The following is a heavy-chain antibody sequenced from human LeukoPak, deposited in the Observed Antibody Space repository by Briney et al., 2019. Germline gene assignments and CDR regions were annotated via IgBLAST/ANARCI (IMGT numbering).Heavy chain of an antibody. D-gene: IGHD3-22*01. Sequence: PSETLSLTCTVSGGSISSYYWSWIRQPPGKGLEWIGYIYYSGSTNYNPSLKSRVTISVDTSKNQFSLKLSSVTAADTAVYYCARATWLPVGLYYYDSSGYYYYFDSWGQGTLDTVSS. CDR1: GGSISSYY. CDR2: IYYSGST. J-gene: IGHJ4*02. V-gene: IGHV4-59*01. CDR3: ARATWLPVGLYYYDSSGYYYYFDS.